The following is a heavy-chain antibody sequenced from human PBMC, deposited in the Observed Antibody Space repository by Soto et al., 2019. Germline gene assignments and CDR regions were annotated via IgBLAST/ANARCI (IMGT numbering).Heavy chain of an antibody. CDR1: GYTFASYG. CDR3: ARYFILGATQGSLFDP. D-gene: IGHD1-26*01. J-gene: IGHJ5*02. Sequence: ASVKVSCKASGYTFASYGINWVRQAPGQGLEWMGWISGYNGNTKYAQKFQGRVTVTTDTSTSTGYMELRSLRSDDTAVYYCARYFILGATQGSLFDPSGQGTLVTVSS. V-gene: IGHV1-18*01. CDR2: ISGYNGNT.